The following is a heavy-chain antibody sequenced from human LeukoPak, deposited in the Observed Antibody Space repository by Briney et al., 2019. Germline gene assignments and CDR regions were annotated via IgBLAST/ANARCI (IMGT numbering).Heavy chain of an antibody. J-gene: IGHJ4*02. D-gene: IGHD3-22*01. V-gene: IGHV3-23*01. CDR2: ISGSGGST. CDR1: GFTFSSYA. Sequence: GGSLRLSCAASGFTFSSYAMSWVRQAPGKGLEWVSAISGSGGSTYYADSVKGRFTISRDNSKNTLYLQMNSLRAEDTAVYYCAKESYTRYYYDSSGTYFDYWGQGTLVIVSS. CDR3: AKESYTRYYYDSSGTYFDY.